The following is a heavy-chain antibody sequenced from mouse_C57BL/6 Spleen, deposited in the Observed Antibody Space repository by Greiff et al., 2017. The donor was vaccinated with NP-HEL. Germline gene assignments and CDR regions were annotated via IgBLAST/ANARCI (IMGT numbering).Heavy chain of an antibody. CDR1: GYSITSGYY. CDR2: ISYDGSN. J-gene: IGHJ1*03. V-gene: IGHV3-6*01. Sequence: EVKLEESGPGLVKPSQSLSLTCSVTGYSITSGYYWNWIRQFPGNKLEWMGYISYDGSNNYNPSLKNRISITRDTSKNQFFLKLNSVTTEDTATYYCARRGLGYWYFDVWGTGTTVTVSS. CDR3: ARRGLGYWYFDV. D-gene: IGHD4-1*01.